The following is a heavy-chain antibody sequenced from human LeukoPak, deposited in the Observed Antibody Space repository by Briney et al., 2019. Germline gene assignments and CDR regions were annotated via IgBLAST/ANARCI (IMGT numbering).Heavy chain of an antibody. Sequence: SETLSLTCTVSGGSISSYYWNWIRQPPGKGLEWIGYIYYSGSTNYNPSLKSRVTISVDTSKNQFSLKLSSVTAADTAVYYCARARPHYDYVWGSYRPYYFDYWGQGTLVTVSS. V-gene: IGHV4-59*01. D-gene: IGHD3-16*02. CDR3: ARARPHYDYVWGSYRPYYFDY. CDR1: GGSISSYY. CDR2: IYYSGST. J-gene: IGHJ4*02.